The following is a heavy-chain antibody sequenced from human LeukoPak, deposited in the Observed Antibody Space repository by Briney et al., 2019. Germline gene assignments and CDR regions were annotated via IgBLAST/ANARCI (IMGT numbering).Heavy chain of an antibody. CDR2: ISTISSYI. V-gene: IGHV3-21*01. J-gene: IGHJ4*02. CDR1: GFTFSSYS. Sequence: GGSLRLSCAASGFTFSSYSINWVRQAPGKGLEWVSSISTISSYIYYADSVKGRFTISRDNAKNSLYLQMNSLRAEDTAVYYCARDQSGYYDQYYFDYWGQGTLVTVSS. D-gene: IGHD3-3*01. CDR3: ARDQSGYYDQYYFDY.